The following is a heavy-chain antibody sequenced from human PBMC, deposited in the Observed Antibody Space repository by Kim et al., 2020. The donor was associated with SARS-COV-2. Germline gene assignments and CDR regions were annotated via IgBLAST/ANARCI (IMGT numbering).Heavy chain of an antibody. CDR1: GFTFSSYA. J-gene: IGHJ3*02. Sequence: GGSLRLSCAASGFTFSSYAMSWVCQAPGKGLEWVSAISGSGGSTYYADSVKGRFTISRDNSKNTLYLQMNSLRAEDTAVYYCAKDVAGYYGSGRVTAFDIWGQGTMVTVSS. V-gene: IGHV3-23*01. D-gene: IGHD3-10*01. CDR2: ISGSGGST. CDR3: AKDVAGYYGSGRVTAFDI.